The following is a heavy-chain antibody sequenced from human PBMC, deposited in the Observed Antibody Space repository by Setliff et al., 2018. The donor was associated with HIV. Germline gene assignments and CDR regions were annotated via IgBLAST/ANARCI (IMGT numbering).Heavy chain of an antibody. CDR3: ARDPEYSSSWPDY. CDR1: SGSFSTYY. D-gene: IGHD6-13*01. V-gene: IGHV4-34*01. Sequence: PSETLSLTCAVYSGSFSTYYWTWIRQPPGKGLEWIGEINHSGNTNYNPSLKGRFTISRDNSKNTLYLQMNSLRAEDTAVYYCARDPEYSSSWPDYWGQGTLVTVSS. CDR2: INHSGNT. J-gene: IGHJ4*02.